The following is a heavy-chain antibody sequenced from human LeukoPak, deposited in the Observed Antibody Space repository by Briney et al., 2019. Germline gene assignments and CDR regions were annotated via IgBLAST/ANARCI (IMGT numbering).Heavy chain of an antibody. CDR2: IRYDGSNK. D-gene: IGHD2-2*01. Sequence: GGSLRLSCAASGFTFSSYGMHWVRQAPGKGLEWVAFIRYDGSNKYYADSVKGRFTISRDNSKNTLYLQMNSLRAEDTAVYYCAKAQVVPTYAFDIWGQGTMVTVSS. CDR1: GFTFSSYG. J-gene: IGHJ3*02. V-gene: IGHV3-30*02. CDR3: AKAQVVPTYAFDI.